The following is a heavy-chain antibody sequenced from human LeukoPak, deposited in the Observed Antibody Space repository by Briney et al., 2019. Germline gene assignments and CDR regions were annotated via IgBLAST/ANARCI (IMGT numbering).Heavy chain of an antibody. D-gene: IGHD6-6*01. CDR3: ARALVYQGDFGY. CDR2: ISYDGSNK. CDR1: GFTFSSYA. V-gene: IGHV3-30-3*01. Sequence: GGSLRLSCAASGFTFSSYAMHWVRQAPGKGLEWVAVISYDGSNKYYADSVKGRFTISRDNSKNTLYLQMNSLRAEDTAVYYCARALVYQGDFGYWGQGTLVTVSS. J-gene: IGHJ4*02.